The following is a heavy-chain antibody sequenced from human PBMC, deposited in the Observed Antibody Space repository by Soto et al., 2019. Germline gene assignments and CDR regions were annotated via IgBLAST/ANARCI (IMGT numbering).Heavy chain of an antibody. CDR1: GGSISSGGYS. CDR3: ARGGVDYYDSSGYYFSPYYFDY. J-gene: IGHJ4*02. V-gene: IGHV4-30-2*01. D-gene: IGHD3-22*01. CDR2: IYHSGST. Sequence: QLQLQESGSGLVKPSQTLSLTCAVSGGSISSGGYSWSWIRQPPGKGLEWIGYIYHSGSTYYNPSLKSQVTISVGRSKNQFSLKLSSVTAADTAVYYCARGGVDYYDSSGYYFSPYYFDYWGQGTLVTVSS.